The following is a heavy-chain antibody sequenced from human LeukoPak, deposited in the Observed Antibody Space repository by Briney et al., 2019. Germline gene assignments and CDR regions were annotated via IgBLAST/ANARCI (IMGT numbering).Heavy chain of an antibody. CDR2: IDPSDSYT. Sequence: GESLKISCKGSGYSFTSYWINWVRQTPGKGLEWMGRIDPSDSYTNYSPSFQGHVTVSADKSISTAYLQWSSLKASDTAMYYCARRPRNYGSGSFDYWGQGTLVTVSS. D-gene: IGHD3-10*01. CDR1: GYSFTSYW. V-gene: IGHV5-10-1*01. CDR3: ARRPRNYGSGSFDY. J-gene: IGHJ4*02.